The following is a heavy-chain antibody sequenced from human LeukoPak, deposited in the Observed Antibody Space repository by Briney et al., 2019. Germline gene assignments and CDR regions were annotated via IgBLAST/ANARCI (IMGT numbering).Heavy chain of an antibody. CDR1: GFTFSTYP. V-gene: IGHV3-23*01. CDR3: VKDSVRGYSGYGNDGFEI. CDR2: ISGGGTST. J-gene: IGHJ3*02. Sequence: GGSLRLSCAASGFTFSTYPISWVRQAPGKGLEWVSAISGGGTSTYYADSVEGRFTISRDNSKSTLYLQMNSLRAEDTAVYYCVKDSVRGYSGYGNDGFEIWGQGTMVTVSS. D-gene: IGHD5-12*01.